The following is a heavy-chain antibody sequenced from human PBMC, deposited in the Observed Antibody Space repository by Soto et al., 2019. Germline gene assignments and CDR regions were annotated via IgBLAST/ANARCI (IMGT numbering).Heavy chain of an antibody. CDR3: AGISGCYGIHHWFDP. J-gene: IGHJ5*02. Sequence: QVQLVQSGAEVKKPGASVKVSCKASGYTFTSYYMHWVRQAPGQGLEWMGIINPSGGSTSYAQKFQGRVTMTRDTSTSTVYMELSSLRSEDTAVYYCAGISGCYGIHHWFDPWGQGTLVTVSS. V-gene: IGHV1-46*01. CDR2: INPSGGST. D-gene: IGHD1-26*01. CDR1: GYTFTSYY.